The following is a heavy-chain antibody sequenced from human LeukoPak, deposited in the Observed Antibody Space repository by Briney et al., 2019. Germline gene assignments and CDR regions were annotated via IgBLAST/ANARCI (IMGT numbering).Heavy chain of an antibody. Sequence: PSETLSLTCTVSGGSISSYYWSWIRQPPGQGLEWIGYIYYSGSTNYNPSLKSRVTISVDTSKNQFSLKLSSVTAADTAVYYCARDSRYGGYDLGFDYWGQGTLVTVSS. CDR2: IYYSGST. CDR3: ARDSRYGGYDLGFDY. J-gene: IGHJ4*02. CDR1: GGSISSYY. D-gene: IGHD5-12*01. V-gene: IGHV4-59*13.